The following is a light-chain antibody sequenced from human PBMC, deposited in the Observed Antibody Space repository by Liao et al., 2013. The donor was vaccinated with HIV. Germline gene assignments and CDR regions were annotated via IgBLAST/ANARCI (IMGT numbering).Light chain of an antibody. CDR1: KLGDKY. CDR2: QDS. Sequence: SYELIQPPSVSVSPGQTATITCSGDKLGDKYACWYQQKPGQSPVLVIYQDSKRPSGIPERFSGSNSGNTATLTISGTQAMDEADYYCQAWDSSTVPYVFGTGTKVTVL. V-gene: IGLV3-1*01. J-gene: IGLJ1*01. CDR3: QAWDSSTVPYV.